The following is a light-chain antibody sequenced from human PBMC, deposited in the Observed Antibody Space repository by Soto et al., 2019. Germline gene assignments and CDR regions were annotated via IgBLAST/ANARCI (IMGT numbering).Light chain of an antibody. V-gene: IGKV3D-20*02. CDR3: QQRSNWPIT. CDR1: QSVTSNY. Sequence: ENVLTQSPGTLSLSPGERATLSCRASQSVTSNYLAWYQQKPGRAPRLLISGASSRATGVPDRFSGSGSGTDFTLTISSLEPEDFAVYYCQQRSNWPITFGQGTRLEIK. CDR2: GAS. J-gene: IGKJ5*01.